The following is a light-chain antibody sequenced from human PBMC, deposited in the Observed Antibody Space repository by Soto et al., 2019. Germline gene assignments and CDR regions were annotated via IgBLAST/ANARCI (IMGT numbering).Light chain of an antibody. CDR3: ISYTGSSTSYV. Sequence: QPVLTQPASVSGSPGQSITISCSGSSSDIGSYNYVAWYQQLPGKTPKLMIYEVSNRPSGVSHRFSGSKSGNTASLTISGLQAEDEADYYCISYTGSSTSYVFGTGTKLTVL. CDR1: SSDIGSYNY. CDR2: EVS. V-gene: IGLV2-14*01. J-gene: IGLJ1*01.